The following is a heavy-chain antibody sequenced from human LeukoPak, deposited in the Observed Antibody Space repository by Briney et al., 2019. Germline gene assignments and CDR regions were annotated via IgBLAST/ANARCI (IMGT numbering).Heavy chain of an antibody. CDR3: ARGDTAMVGYYYYGMDV. V-gene: IGHV4-4*07. CDR1: GASTRSYY. Sequence: SETPSLTCTVSGASTRSYYWTWIRQSAGKGLQWIGRIYSNGVTNYNPSLKSRVTMSVDTSKNQFSLKLNSVTAADTAVYYCARGDTAMVGYYYYGMDVWGQGTTVTVSS. D-gene: IGHD5-18*01. J-gene: IGHJ6*02. CDR2: IYSNGVT.